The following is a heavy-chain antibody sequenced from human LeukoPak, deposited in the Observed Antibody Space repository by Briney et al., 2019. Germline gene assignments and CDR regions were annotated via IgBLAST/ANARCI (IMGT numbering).Heavy chain of an antibody. J-gene: IGHJ4*02. Sequence: SETLSLTCAVAGGSISSGNYHWAWMRQPPGEGPEWIGSMVYSGSTYYNPSATSPVTISVETSKHPFSLKVTSVPAADTAVYYCARHPTRRDVYDHLDYWGQGTLVTVSS. CDR1: GGSISSGNYH. D-gene: IGHD5/OR15-5a*01. CDR2: MVYSGST. CDR3: ARHPTRRDVYDHLDY. V-gene: IGHV4-39*01.